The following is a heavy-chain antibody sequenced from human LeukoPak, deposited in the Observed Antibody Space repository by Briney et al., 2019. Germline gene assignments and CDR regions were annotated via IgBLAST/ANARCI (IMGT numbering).Heavy chain of an antibody. V-gene: IGHV3-23*01. CDR1: GFTFSNYA. D-gene: IGHD3-10*01. CDR2: INGRGGST. CDR3: ASGDTMVRGVIRPIDY. J-gene: IGHJ4*02. Sequence: GGSLRLSCAASGFTFSNYAMSWVRQAPGKGLEWVSSINGRGGSTYYADSVKGRFTISRDNAKNSLYLQMNSLRAEDTAVYYCASGDTMVRGVIRPIDYWGQGTLVTVSS.